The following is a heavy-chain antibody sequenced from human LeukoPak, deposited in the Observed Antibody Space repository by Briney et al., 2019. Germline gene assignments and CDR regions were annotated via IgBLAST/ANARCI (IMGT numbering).Heavy chain of an antibody. V-gene: IGHV4-34*01. D-gene: IGHD6-25*01. CDR2: INHSGST. Sequence: SETLSLTCAVYGGSFSGYYWSWIRQPPGKGLEWIGEINHSGSTNYNPSLKSRVTISVDTSKTQFTLKLSSVPAADTAVYYCARGIGRLYYYYGMDVWGQGTTVTVSS. CDR1: GGSFSGYY. CDR3: ARGIGRLYYYYGMDV. J-gene: IGHJ6*02.